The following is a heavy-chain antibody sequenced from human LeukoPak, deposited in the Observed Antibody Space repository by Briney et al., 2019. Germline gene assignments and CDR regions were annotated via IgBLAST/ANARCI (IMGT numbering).Heavy chain of an antibody. CDR2: IKQDGSEK. Sequence: GGSLRLSCAASGFTFSSYWMSWVRQAPGKGLEWVANIKQDGSEKYYMDSVKGRFTISRDNAKKSLYLEMNNLRAEDTAVYYCATDGAGFDTWGQGVLVTVSS. J-gene: IGHJ5*02. V-gene: IGHV3-7*03. CDR1: GFTFSSYW. CDR3: ATDGAGFDT.